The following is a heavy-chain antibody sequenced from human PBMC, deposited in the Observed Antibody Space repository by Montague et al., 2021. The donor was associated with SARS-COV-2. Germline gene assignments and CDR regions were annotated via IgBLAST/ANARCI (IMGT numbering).Heavy chain of an antibody. CDR3: ATNKYCTLHDCLHGRHYFDH. D-gene: IGHD2-8*01. J-gene: IGHJ4*02. V-gene: IGHV3-48*03. Sequence: SLRLSCAASGFDFFNFDMAWVRQAPGRVLEWISDISSSGATILXXXSXXXRFXISRDNIQKSLYLQLNSLRAEATAVSYCATNKYCTLHDCLHGRHYFDHWGQGTLVTVSS. CDR2: ISSSGATI. CDR1: GFDFFNFD.